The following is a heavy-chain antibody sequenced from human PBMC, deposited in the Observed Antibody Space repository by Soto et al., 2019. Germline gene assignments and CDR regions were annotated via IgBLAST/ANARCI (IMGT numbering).Heavy chain of an antibody. Sequence: SSVKVSCKASGYTFTTYDINWVRQAPGQGLEWLGWMDPNRGSTGYAQNFQGRITMTRNLSRNTAHMELSSLESEDTAVYYCARERKFDFWRKGLDVWGQGTTVTVSS. CDR2: MDPNRGST. CDR3: ARERKFDFWRKGLDV. D-gene: IGHD3-3*01. V-gene: IGHV1-8*01. CDR1: GYTFTTYD. J-gene: IGHJ6*02.